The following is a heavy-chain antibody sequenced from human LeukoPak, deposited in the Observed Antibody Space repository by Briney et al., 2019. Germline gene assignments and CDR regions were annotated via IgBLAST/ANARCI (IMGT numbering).Heavy chain of an antibody. J-gene: IGHJ4*02. CDR1: GFTFSDST. V-gene: IGHV3-73*01. CDR2: IRNKANTYAI. CDR3: SGWDGSYEY. D-gene: IGHD3-10*01. Sequence: GGSLRLSCAASGFTFSDSTIYWVRQVSGKGLEWLGHIRNKANTYAIAFAASVKGRFTIARHDSKNTAYLQMNSLKSEDTAVYYCSGWDGSYEYWGQGTLVTVSS.